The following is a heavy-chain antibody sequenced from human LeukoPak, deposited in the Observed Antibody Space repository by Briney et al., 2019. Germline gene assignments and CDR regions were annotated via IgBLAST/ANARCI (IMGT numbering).Heavy chain of an antibody. D-gene: IGHD2-15*01. CDR1: GFTFSTYS. Sequence: PGGSLRLSCAASGFTFSTYSMNWVRQAPGKGLEWVSSISSSSSFIYYADSVKGRFTISRDNSKNTLYLQMSSLRVEDTAVYYCARGRIAPDYWGQGTLVSVSS. V-gene: IGHV3-21*04. CDR3: ARGRIAPDY. J-gene: IGHJ4*02. CDR2: ISSSSSFI.